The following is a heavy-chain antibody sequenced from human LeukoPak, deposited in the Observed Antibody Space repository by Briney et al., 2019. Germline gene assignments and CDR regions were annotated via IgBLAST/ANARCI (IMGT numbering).Heavy chain of an antibody. CDR3: ARGGIAAAGPPLSHYYYGMDV. CDR1: GGSFSGYY. CDR2: INHSGST. Sequence: SETLSLTCAVYGGSFSGYYWSWIRQPPGKGLEWIGEINHSGSTNYNPSLKSRVTISVDTSKNQFSLKLSSVTAADTAVYYCARGGIAAAGPPLSHYYYGMDVWGQGTTVTVPS. V-gene: IGHV4-34*01. J-gene: IGHJ6*02. D-gene: IGHD6-13*01.